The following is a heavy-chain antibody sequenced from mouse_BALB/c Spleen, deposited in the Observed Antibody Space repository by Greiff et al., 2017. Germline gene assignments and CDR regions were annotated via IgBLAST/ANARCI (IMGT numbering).Heavy chain of an antibody. Sequence: EVKLVESGGDLVKPGGSLKLSCAASGFTFSSYGMSWVRQTPDKRLEWVATISSGGSYTYYPDSVKGRFTISRDNAKNTLYLQMSSLKSEDTAMYYCAREGVLSPWFAYWGQGTLVTVSA. V-gene: IGHV5-6*02. CDR3: AREGVLSPWFAY. CDR1: GFTFSSYG. J-gene: IGHJ3*01. CDR2: ISSGGSYT. D-gene: IGHD1-1*02.